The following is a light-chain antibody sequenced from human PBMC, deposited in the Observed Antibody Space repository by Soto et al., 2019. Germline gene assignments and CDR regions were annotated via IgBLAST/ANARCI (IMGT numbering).Light chain of an antibody. CDR2: GAS. CDR1: QSVSSSY. Sequence: IVLTQSPGTLSLSPGERATLSCRASQSVSSSYLAWYQQKPGQAPRLLIYGASSRATGIPDRFSGSGSGTDFTLTISRLDPEDFAVYYCQQYGSSPETFGPGTKVDIK. V-gene: IGKV3-20*01. J-gene: IGKJ3*01. CDR3: QQYGSSPET.